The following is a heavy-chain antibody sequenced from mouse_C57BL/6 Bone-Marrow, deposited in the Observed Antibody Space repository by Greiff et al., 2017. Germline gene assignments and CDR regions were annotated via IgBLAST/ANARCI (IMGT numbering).Heavy chain of an antibody. V-gene: IGHV5-9-1*02. CDR1: GFTFSSYA. Sequence: EVQLVESGAGLVKPGGSLKLSCAASGFTFSSYAMSWVRQTPEQRLEWFAYISSGGDDISYADTVKGRSTFSRDNARHTLYLQMSSLKSEDTAMYYCTRDHYGSSSWFAYWGQGTLVTVSA. D-gene: IGHD1-1*01. CDR2: ISSGGDDI. J-gene: IGHJ3*01. CDR3: TRDHYGSSSWFAY.